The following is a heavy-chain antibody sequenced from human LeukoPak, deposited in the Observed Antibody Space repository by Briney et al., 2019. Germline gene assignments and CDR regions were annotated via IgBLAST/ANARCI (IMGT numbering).Heavy chain of an antibody. CDR3: ARQLDENQRLKWYFYL. CDR2: IYPGDSDT. D-gene: IGHD1-1*01. J-gene: IGHJ2*01. Sequence: GESLKISRKGSGYSFNTYWIGWVRQMPGKGLEWMGIIYPGDSDTRYSPSFQGQVTISADKSTSTAYLQWNSLRAADTAMYYCARQLDENQRLKWYFYLWGRGTLVTVSS. V-gene: IGHV5-51*01. CDR1: GYSFNTYW.